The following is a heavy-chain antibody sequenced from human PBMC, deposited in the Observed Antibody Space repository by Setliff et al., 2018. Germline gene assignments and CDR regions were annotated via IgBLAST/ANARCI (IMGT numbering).Heavy chain of an antibody. CDR1: GYTFTGYG. CDR2: ISPNNAKT. CDR3: ARGFSESLTPYFDC. J-gene: IGHJ4*02. V-gene: IGHV1-18*01. Sequence: ASVKVSCKTSGYTFTGYGITWVRQAPGQGLEYMGWISPNNAKTDYAQKFRGKVAWTTDTSTSTAYMELRSLKSDDTAVYYCARGFSESLTPYFDCWGQGTLGT. D-gene: IGHD2-15*01.